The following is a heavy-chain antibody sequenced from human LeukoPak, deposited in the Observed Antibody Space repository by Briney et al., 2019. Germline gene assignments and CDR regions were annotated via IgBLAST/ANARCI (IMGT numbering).Heavy chain of an antibody. V-gene: IGHV4-4*07. J-gene: IGHJ4*02. CDR2: IYANGAT. CDR1: GGSINDYY. Sequence: PSETLSLTCTVSGGSINDYYWYWIRQPAGKGLEGIGRIYANGATNYNASLKGRITMSVDTSKTQFSLTLYSVTAAESAVDYCARLYCRGGNCYSYFDSWGGGTLVTVSS. D-gene: IGHD2-15*01. CDR3: ARLYCRGGNCYSYFDS.